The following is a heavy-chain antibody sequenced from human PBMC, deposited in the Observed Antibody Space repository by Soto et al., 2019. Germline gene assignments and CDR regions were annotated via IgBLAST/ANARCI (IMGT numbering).Heavy chain of an antibody. J-gene: IGHJ5*02. CDR1: GGSFSGYY. V-gene: IGHV4-34*01. CDR2: INHSGST. CDR3: ARQGSYGFDP. D-gene: IGHD4-17*01. Sequence: ASETLSLTCAVYGGSFSGYYWSWIRQPPGKGLEWIGEINHSGSTNYNPSLKSRVTISVDTSKNQFSLKLSSVTAADTAVYYCARQGSYGFDPWGQGILVTVSS.